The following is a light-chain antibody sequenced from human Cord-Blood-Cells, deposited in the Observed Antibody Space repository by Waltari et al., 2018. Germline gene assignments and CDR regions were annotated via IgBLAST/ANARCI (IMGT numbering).Light chain of an antibody. CDR3: QQYNNWPPLT. CDR2: GAS. V-gene: IGKV3D-15*01. CDR1: QSVSSN. J-gene: IGKJ4*01. Sequence: EIVMTQSPATLSVSPGERATLFCRASQSVSSNLAWYQQKPGQAPRLLIYGASTRATGIPARFSGSGSGTEFTLTISSLQSEEFAVYYCQQYNNWPPLTFGGGTKVEIK.